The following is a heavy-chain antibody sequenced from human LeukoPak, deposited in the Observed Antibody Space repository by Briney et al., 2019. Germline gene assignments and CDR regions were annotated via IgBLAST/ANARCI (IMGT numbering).Heavy chain of an antibody. J-gene: IGHJ4*02. CDR3: ARGVKGSLDY. CDR2: ISSSSSYI. D-gene: IGHD3-10*01. CDR1: GFTFSSYS. Sequence: PGGSLRLSCAASGFTFSSYSMNWVRQAPGKGLEWVSSISSSSSYIYYADSVKGRFTISRDNAKNSLCLQMNSLRAEDTAVYYCARGVKGSLDYWGQGTLVTVSS. V-gene: IGHV3-21*01.